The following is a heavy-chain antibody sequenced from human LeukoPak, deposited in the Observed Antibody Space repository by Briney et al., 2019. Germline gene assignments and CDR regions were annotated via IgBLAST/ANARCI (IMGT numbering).Heavy chain of an antibody. V-gene: IGHV3-7*01. CDR1: GFTFNNYW. CDR2: LSPDGREK. CDR3: ARPTDEFRLDL. Sequence: PGGSLRLSCAASGFTFNNYWMNWVRQAPGKGLEWVANLSPDGREKKYVDSLRGRFTISRDNAKNSVFLQMNSLTAEDTAVYFCARPTDEFRLDLWGQGTLVTVSS. D-gene: IGHD4-11*01. J-gene: IGHJ5*02.